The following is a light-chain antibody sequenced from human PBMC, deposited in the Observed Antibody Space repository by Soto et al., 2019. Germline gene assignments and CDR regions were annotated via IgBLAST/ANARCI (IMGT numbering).Light chain of an antibody. V-gene: IGLV2-14*03. CDR3: SSPTTSNTRV. CDR1: SSDVGAYDF. J-gene: IGLJ2*01. Sequence: QSALTQPASVSGSPGQSIAISCTGTSSDVGAYDFVSWYQQHPDKAPKLLIYEVSNRPSGVSDRFSGSKSVNTATLTISGLQDEDEDAYYCSSPTTSNTRVFGTGTKLTVL. CDR2: EVS.